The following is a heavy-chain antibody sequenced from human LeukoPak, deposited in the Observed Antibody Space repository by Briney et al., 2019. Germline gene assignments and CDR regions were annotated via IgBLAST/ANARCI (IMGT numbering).Heavy chain of an antibody. D-gene: IGHD6-6*01. CDR2: INSYGSEG. J-gene: IGHJ3*01. CDR3: ARSSYSSSSSV. Sequence: GGSLRLSCAVSGFTFSGFWMSWSRQAAGKGLEWVASINSYGSEGYYADVVKGRFTISRANPKNSLYLQINSLRPEDTAVYYCARSSYSSSSSVWGQGTMVTVSS. CDR1: GFTFSGFW. V-gene: IGHV3-7*03.